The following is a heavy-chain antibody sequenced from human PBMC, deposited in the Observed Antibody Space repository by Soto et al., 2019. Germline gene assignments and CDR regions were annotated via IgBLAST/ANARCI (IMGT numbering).Heavy chain of an antibody. CDR2: ISYDGSTK. CDR3: AKDRGSADYGGSAFDN. D-gene: IGHD4-17*01. J-gene: IGHJ4*02. Sequence: QVQLVESGGGVVQPGRSLRLFCAASGFTFNNYGMHWVRQAPGKGLEWVAVISYDGSTKYFADSVKGRFTISRDNSKNMLYLQMNSLRGEDTAVYFCAKDRGSADYGGSAFDNWGQGTQVTVSS. CDR1: GFTFNNYG. V-gene: IGHV3-30*18.